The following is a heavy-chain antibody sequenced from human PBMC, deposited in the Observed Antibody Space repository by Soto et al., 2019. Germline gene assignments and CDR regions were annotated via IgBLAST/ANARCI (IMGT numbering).Heavy chain of an antibody. Sequence: SETLSLTCTVSGGSISSSSYYWGWIRQPPGKGLEWIGSIYYSGSTYYNPSLKSRVTISVDTSKNQFSLKLSSATAADTAVYYCARLAPGYYDILTGYSGGLIDYWGQGTLVTVSS. D-gene: IGHD3-9*01. CDR3: ARLAPGYYDILTGYSGGLIDY. CDR1: GGSISSSSYY. V-gene: IGHV4-39*01. CDR2: IYYSGST. J-gene: IGHJ4*02.